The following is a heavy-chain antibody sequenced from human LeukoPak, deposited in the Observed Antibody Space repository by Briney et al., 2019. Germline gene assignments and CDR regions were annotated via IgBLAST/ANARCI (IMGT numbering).Heavy chain of an antibody. CDR1: VGFAITDSHD. Sequence: SETLSLTCTVSVGFAITDSHDWAWIRQPPGKGLEWIGYIYHSGSSNYNPSLKSRVTISVDTYKNQFSLKMSSVYAVDRAVYYCASERSGSYGDFDYWGQGTLVTVSS. CDR3: ASERSGSYGDFDY. V-gene: IGHV4-61*01. D-gene: IGHD1-26*01. J-gene: IGHJ4*02. CDR2: IYHSGSS.